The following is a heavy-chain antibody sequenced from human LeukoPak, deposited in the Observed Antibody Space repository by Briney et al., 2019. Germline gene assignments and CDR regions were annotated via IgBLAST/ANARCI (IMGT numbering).Heavy chain of an antibody. CDR3: ARHVGGSCVNTNCYEYFYYYMDV. Sequence: GESLKISCKGSGYSFTSNWIGWVRQMPGKGREWMGIIYPIDSDTRYSPSFQGQVTISADKYINTAYLQWGSLKASDNAMYYCARHVGGSCVNTNCYEYFYYYMDVWGKGTTVTVSS. D-gene: IGHD2-2*01. V-gene: IGHV5-51*01. J-gene: IGHJ6*03. CDR2: IYPIDSDT. CDR1: GYSFTSNW.